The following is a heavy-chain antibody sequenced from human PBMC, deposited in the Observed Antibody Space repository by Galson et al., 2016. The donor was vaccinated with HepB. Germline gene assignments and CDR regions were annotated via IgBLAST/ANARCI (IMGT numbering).Heavy chain of an antibody. V-gene: IGHV3-15*01. CDR2: IKSKTDGGTT. CDR3: TTSQLGEGNYYNVDY. CDR1: GFTFDDAW. Sequence: SLRLSCAASGFTFDDAWMTWVRQAPGKGLQWVGRIKSKTDGGTTEYAAPVKGRSTISRDDSKVTLYLQMNSLKAEDTAVYYCTTSQLGEGNYYNVDYWGQGTLVTVSS. D-gene: IGHD3-10*01. J-gene: IGHJ4*02.